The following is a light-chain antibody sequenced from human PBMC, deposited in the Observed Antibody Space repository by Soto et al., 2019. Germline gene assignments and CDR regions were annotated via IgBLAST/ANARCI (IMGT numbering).Light chain of an antibody. CDR3: QQRHMFPIT. CDR1: QSFRGL. Sequence: EVVLTQSPVTLSLSPGERATLSCRASQSFRGLLAWYQQKPGQAPRLLIYDAYNRATGIPPRFSGSGSGTHFPITISSLEPEDSAVYYCQQRHMFPITFGEGTRLEIK. J-gene: IGKJ5*01. CDR2: DAY. V-gene: IGKV3-11*01.